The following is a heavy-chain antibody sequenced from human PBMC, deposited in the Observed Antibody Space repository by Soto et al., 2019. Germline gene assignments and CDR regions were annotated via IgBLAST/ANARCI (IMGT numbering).Heavy chain of an antibody. V-gene: IGHV5-51*01. CDR2: IYPGDSDT. J-gene: IGHJ3*02. Sequence: GESLKISCKGSGYSFTSYWIGWVRQMPGKGLEWMGIIYPGDSDTRYSPSFQGQVTISADKSISTAYLQWSSLKASDTAMYYCARQSTIFGVVINHDAFDIRGQGTMVTVSS. CDR3: ARQSTIFGVVINHDAFDI. D-gene: IGHD3-3*01. CDR1: GYSFTSYW.